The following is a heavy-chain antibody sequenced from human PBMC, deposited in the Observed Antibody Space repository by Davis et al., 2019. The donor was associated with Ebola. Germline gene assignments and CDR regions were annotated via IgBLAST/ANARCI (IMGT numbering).Heavy chain of an antibody. J-gene: IGHJ6*02. CDR3: ARGGYGDHFYYYYYGMDV. Sequence: ASVKVSCKASGYTFTSYAMHWVRQAPGQRLEWMGWINAGNGNTKYSQKFQGRVTITRDTSASTAYMELSSLRSEDTAVYYCARGGYGDHFYYYYYGMDVWGQGTTVTVSS. CDR1: GYTFTSYA. D-gene: IGHD4-17*01. CDR2: INAGNGNT. V-gene: IGHV1-3*01.